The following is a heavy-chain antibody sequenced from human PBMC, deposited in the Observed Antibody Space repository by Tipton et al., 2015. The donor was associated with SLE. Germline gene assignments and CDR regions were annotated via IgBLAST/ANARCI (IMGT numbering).Heavy chain of an antibody. D-gene: IGHD3-9*01. CDR2: IYYSGST. CDR3: ARGWILTGYYSYNWFDR. CDR1: GGSISSSSYY. V-gene: IGHV4-39*07. Sequence: GLVKPSETLSLTCTVSGGSISSSSYYWGWIRQTPGKGLEWIGSIYYSGSTYYNPSLKSRVTISVDTSKNQFSLKLSSGTAADTAVYYCARGWILTGYYSYNWFDRWGQGTLVTVSS. J-gene: IGHJ5*02.